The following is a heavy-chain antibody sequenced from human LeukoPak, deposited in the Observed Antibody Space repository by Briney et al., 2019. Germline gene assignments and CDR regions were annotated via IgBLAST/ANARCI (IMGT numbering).Heavy chain of an antibody. Sequence: ASVKVSCKASGGTFSSYAISWVRQAPGQGLEWMRGIIPIFGTANYAQKFQGRVTITADESTSTAYMELSSLRSEDTAVYYCARGLPYLLEWLLDYWGQGTLVTVSS. CDR2: IIPIFGTA. CDR1: GGTFSSYA. V-gene: IGHV1-69*13. J-gene: IGHJ4*02. D-gene: IGHD3-3*01. CDR3: ARGLPYLLEWLLDY.